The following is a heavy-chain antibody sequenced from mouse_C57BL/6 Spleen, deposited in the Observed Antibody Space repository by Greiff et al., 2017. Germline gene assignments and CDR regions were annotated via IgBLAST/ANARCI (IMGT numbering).Heavy chain of an antibody. Sequence: QVQLQQPGAELVKPGASVKMSCKASGYTFTSYWITWVKQRPGQGLEWIGDIYPGSGSTNYNEKFKSKATLTVDTTSSTAYMQLSSLTSEDSAVYYCARESHYYGSSPWYFDVWGTGTTVTVSS. V-gene: IGHV1-55*01. CDR1: GYTFTSYW. D-gene: IGHD1-1*01. CDR3: ARESHYYGSSPWYFDV. J-gene: IGHJ1*03. CDR2: IYPGSGST.